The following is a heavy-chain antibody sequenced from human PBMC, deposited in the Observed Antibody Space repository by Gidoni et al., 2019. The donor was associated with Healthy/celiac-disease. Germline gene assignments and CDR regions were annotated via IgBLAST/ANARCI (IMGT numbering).Heavy chain of an antibody. D-gene: IGHD5-18*01. CDR2: IIPIFGTA. V-gene: IGHV1-69*01. CDR3: ARDGGYSYGSGGGYFDY. Sequence: QLVQSGAEVKNPGSSVKLSCQASDVPFSSSAISWVRQAPGQGLVWMGGIIPIFGTANYAQKCQGRVTITADESTSTAYMELSSLRSEDTAVYYCARDGGYSYGSGGGYFDYWGQGTLVTVSS. CDR1: DVPFSSSA. J-gene: IGHJ4*02.